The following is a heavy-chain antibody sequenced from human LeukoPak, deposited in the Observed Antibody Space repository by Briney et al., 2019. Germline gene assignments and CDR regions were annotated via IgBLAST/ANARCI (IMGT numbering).Heavy chain of an antibody. J-gene: IGHJ5*02. D-gene: IGHD2-15*01. CDR2: IYYSGST. V-gene: IGHV4-59*01. CDR3: ARDHGYCSGGSCYGTRFDP. CDR1: GGSISSYY. Sequence: SETLSLTCTVSGGSISSYYWSWIRQPPGKGLEWIGYIYYSGSTNYNPSLKSRVTISVDTSKNQSSLKLSSVTAADTAVYYCARDHGYCSGGSCYGTRFDPWGQGTLVTVSS.